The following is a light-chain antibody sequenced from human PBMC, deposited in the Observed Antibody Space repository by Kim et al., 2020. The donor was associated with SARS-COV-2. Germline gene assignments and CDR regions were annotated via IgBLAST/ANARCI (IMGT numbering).Light chain of an antibody. Sequence: SYELTQPPSVSVSPGQTASITCSGDKLEDRYAHWYQQKPGQSPVLVIYQDTKRPSGIPERFSGSNSGNTATLTIRGTQAVDEADYYCQALDISSVVFGPGTKVTVL. J-gene: IGLJ1*01. CDR2: QDT. CDR3: QALDISSVV. V-gene: IGLV3-1*01. CDR1: KLEDRY.